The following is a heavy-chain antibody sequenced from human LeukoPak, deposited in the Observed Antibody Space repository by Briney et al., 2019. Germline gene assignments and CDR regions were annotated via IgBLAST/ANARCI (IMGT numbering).Heavy chain of an antibody. Sequence: KASETLSLTCTVSGGSISSYYWSWIRQPPGKGLEWLGYIYYSGSTNYNPSLKSRVTISVDTSKNQFSLKLSSVTAADTAVYYCASTHYSGYDYYYYGMDVWGQGTTVTVSS. CDR1: GGSISSYY. V-gene: IGHV4-59*01. CDR3: ASTHYSGYDYYYYGMDV. J-gene: IGHJ6*02. CDR2: IYYSGST. D-gene: IGHD5-12*01.